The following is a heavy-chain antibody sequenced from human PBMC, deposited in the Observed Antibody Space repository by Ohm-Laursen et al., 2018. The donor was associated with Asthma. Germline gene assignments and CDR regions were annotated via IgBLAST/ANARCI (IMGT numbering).Heavy chain of an antibody. V-gene: IGHV1-2*06. J-gene: IGHJ4*02. D-gene: IGHD3-3*01. Sequence: GASVKVSCKTSGYTFTGYYMHWVRQAPGQGLEWMGRINPNSGDTNYAQKFQGRVTMTRDTSISTAYMELSRLRSDDTAVYYCAREVTIFGVVIGADDYWGQGTLVTVSS. CDR3: AREVTIFGVVIGADDY. CDR2: INPNSGDT. CDR1: GYTFTGYY.